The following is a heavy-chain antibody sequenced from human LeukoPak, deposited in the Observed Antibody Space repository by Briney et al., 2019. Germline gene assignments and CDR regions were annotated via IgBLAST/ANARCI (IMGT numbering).Heavy chain of an antibody. Sequence: ASVKVSCKASGYTFTGYYMHWVRQAPGQRLEWMGWINAGNGNTKYSQKFQGRVTITRDTSASTAYMELSSLRSEDTAVYYCARDLVGSSWTRFDYWGQGTLVTVSS. CDR3: ARDLVGSSWTRFDY. D-gene: IGHD6-13*01. CDR1: GYTFTGYY. V-gene: IGHV1-3*01. CDR2: INAGNGNT. J-gene: IGHJ4*02.